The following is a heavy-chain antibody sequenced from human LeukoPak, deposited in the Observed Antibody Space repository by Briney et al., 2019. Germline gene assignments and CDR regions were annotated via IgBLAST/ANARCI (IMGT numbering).Heavy chain of an antibody. D-gene: IGHD5-24*01. CDR3: ASLEMATILVSDY. J-gene: IGHJ4*02. CDR2: IYYSGST. Sequence: SETLSLTCTVSGGSISSSSYYWGWIRQPPGKGLEWIGSIYYSGSTYYNPSLKSRVTISVDTSKNQFSLKLSSVTAADTAVYYCASLEMATILVSDYWGQGTLVTVSP. V-gene: IGHV4-39*01. CDR1: GGSISSSSYY.